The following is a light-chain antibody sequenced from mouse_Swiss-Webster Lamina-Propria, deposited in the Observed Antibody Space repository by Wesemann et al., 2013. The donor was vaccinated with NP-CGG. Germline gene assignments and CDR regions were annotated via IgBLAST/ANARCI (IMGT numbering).Light chain of an antibody. CDR2: SAS. J-gene: IGKJ4*01. Sequence: DIVMTQSQKFMSTSVGDRVSVTCKASQNVGTNVAWYQQKPGQSPKALIYSASYRYSGVPDRFTGSGSGTDFTLTISSVQAEDLAVYYCQHNHSTPPFGSGTKLEIK. CDR1: QNVGTN. CDR3: QHNHSTPP. V-gene: IGKV6-15*01.